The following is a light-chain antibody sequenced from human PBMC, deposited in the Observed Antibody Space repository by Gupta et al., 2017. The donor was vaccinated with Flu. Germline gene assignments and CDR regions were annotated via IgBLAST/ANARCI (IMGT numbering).Light chain of an antibody. CDR2: GAS. Sequence: EVVLTQSPGTLSLSPGDRATLSCRASQSFSGNSVAWYQQKPGQSPRLLIYGASSRATGVPERFSGSESGTDFTLTISRLEPEDFAVYYCQQYGNSPTWTFGQGTKVEVK. J-gene: IGKJ1*01. CDR3: QQYGNSPTWT. V-gene: IGKV3-20*01. CDR1: QSFSGNS.